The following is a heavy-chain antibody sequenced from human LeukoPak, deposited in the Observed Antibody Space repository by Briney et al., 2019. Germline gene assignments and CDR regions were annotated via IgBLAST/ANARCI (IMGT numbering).Heavy chain of an antibody. CDR3: AKDSYYYGSGSYHDP. CDR2: ISGSGGST. D-gene: IGHD3-10*01. J-gene: IGHJ5*02. CDR1: GFTFSSYA. V-gene: IGHV3-23*01. Sequence: GGSLRLSCAASGFTFSSYAMSWVRQAPGKGLEWVSAISGSGGSTYYADSVKGRFTISRDNSKNTLYLQMNSLRAEDPAVYYCAKDSYYYGSGSYHDPWGQGTLVTVSS.